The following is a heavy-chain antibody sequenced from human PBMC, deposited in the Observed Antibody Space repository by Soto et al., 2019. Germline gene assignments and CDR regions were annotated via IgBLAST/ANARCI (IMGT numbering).Heavy chain of an antibody. CDR3: AHAMLYCTGGSCSTWFDS. D-gene: IGHD2-15*01. CDR1: GFSLSTHGVG. J-gene: IGHJ5*01. V-gene: IGHV2-5*02. CDR2: IYWDDDK. Sequence: QITLKESGPTLVKPTQTLTLTCTFSGFSLSTHGVGVGWVRQPEGKALEWLALIYWDDDKRYSASLNSRLIITKDTSKNQVVLTLTIMDPVDTATYYCAHAMLYCTGGSCSTWFDSWGQGTLVIVSS.